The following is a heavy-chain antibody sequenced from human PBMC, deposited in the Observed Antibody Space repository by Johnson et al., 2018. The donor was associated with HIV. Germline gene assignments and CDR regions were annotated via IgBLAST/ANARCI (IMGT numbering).Heavy chain of an antibody. V-gene: IGHV3-30*04. Sequence: VQLVESGGGVVRPGGSLRLSCAASRFTFSSYAMHWVRQAPGKGLEWVAVISYDGSNKYYADSVKGRFTISRDNSKNTLYLQMNSLRAEDTAVYYCARDRGSSSLDAFDIWGQGTMVTVSS. J-gene: IGHJ3*02. CDR2: ISYDGSNK. CDR1: RFTFSSYA. D-gene: IGHD6-6*01. CDR3: ARDRGSSSLDAFDI.